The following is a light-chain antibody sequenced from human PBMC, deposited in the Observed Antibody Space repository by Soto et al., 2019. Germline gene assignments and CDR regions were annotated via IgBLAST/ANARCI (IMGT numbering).Light chain of an antibody. CDR2: GAS. J-gene: IGKJ5*01. CDR3: QQYGSSPRIT. V-gene: IGKV3-20*01. Sequence: EIVLTQSPGTLSLSPGERATLSCRASQSVSSSYLVWYQQKPGQAPRLLIYGASSRATGIPDRISGSGSGTDFTLTISRLEPEDFAVYYCQQYGSSPRITFGQGTRLEIK. CDR1: QSVSSSY.